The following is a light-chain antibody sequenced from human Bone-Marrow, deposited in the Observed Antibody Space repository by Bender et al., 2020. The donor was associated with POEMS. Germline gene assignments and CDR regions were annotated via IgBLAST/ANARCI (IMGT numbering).Light chain of an antibody. Sequence: QSVLTQPPSASGTPGQRATISSSGSDSNVRDNYVSWYQQLPGTAPKLLIYRNNQRPSGVPDRFSGSKSGTSASLAISGLRSEDEAVYYCSVWDDNLGAVIFGGGTKLTVL. J-gene: IGLJ2*01. V-gene: IGLV1-47*01. CDR1: DSNVRDNY. CDR2: RNN. CDR3: SVWDDNLGAVI.